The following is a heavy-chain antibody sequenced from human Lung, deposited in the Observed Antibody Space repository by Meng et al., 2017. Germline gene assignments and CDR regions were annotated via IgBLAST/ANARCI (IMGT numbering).Heavy chain of an antibody. J-gene: IGHJ4*02. V-gene: IGHV3-33*01. CDR3: ARAPSTLGHLDS. CDR1: GFTVSSYG. Sequence: QVQLVESGGGAVQPGRSLRLSCAASGFTVSSYGMHWVRQAPGKGLEWVAVIWYDGTTKYYADSVKGRFTISRDNSKNSLFLYMSSLRAEDTAVYYCARAPSTLGHLDSWGQGTLVTVSS. D-gene: IGHD1-26*01. CDR2: IWYDGTTK.